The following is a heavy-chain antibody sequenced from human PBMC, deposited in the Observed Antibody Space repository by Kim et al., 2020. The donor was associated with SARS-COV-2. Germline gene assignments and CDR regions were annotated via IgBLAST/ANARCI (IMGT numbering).Heavy chain of an antibody. D-gene: IGHD1-20*01. CDR3: ARDLRMLVGDGSTYNWNDVRDY. Sequence: ASVKVSCKASGYTFTSYYIHWVRQAPGQGLQWVGRINPSDWSTTYAQNFEGRVAMTRDTSTSTVYMDLTSLRSEDTAMYYCARDLRMLVGDGSTYNWNDVRDYWGQGTLVTVSS. V-gene: IGHV1-46*01. CDR1: GYTFTSYY. J-gene: IGHJ4*02. CDR2: INPSDWST.